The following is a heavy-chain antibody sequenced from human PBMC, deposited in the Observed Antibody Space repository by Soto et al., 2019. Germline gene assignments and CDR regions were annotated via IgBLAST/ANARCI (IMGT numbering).Heavy chain of an antibody. D-gene: IGHD2-15*01. CDR2: IYYSGST. CDR3: ARADCSGGSCYSIARWFDP. CDR1: GGSISSGGYY. Sequence: QVQLQESGPGLVKPSQTLSLTCTVSGGSISSGGYYWSWIRQHPGKGLEWIGNIYYSGSTYYNPSLKSRVTISVDTSKNQFSLKLSSVTAADTAVYSCARADCSGGSCYSIARWFDPWGQGTLVTVSS. J-gene: IGHJ5*02. V-gene: IGHV4-31*03.